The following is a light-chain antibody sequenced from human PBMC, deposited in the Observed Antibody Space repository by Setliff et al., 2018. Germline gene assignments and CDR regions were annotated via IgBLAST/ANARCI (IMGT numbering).Light chain of an antibody. CDR3: CSYAGSYTVL. CDR1: SSEVGRYNY. J-gene: IGLJ2*01. V-gene: IGLV2-11*01. Sequence: QSALTQPRSVSGSPGQSVTISCTGASSEVGRYNYVSWYQQHPGKAPKLMIYDVSKRPSGVPDRFSGSKSGNTASLTISGLRAEDEADYYCCSYAGSYTVLFGGGTKVTVL. CDR2: DVS.